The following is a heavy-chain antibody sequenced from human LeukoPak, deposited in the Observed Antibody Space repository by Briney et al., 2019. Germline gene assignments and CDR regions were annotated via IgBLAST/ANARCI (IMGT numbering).Heavy chain of an antibody. D-gene: IGHD1-26*01. V-gene: IGHV3-20*04. J-gene: IGHJ3*02. CDR1: GFTFDDYG. CDR2: INWNGGST. CDR3: ARDRPEWELPAFDI. Sequence: GGPLRLSCAASGFTFDDYGMSSVRHAPGKGLEWVSGINWNGGSTVYADSVKGRFTISRDNAKNSLYLQMNSLRAEDTALYYCARDRPEWELPAFDIWGQGTMVTVSS.